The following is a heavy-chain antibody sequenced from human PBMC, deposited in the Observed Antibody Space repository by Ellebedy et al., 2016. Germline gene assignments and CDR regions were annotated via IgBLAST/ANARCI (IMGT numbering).Heavy chain of an antibody. J-gene: IGHJ6*02. CDR2: INHSGST. CDR3: ARDRLAAAGYYGMDV. CDR1: GGSFSGYY. D-gene: IGHD6-13*01. V-gene: IGHV4-34*01. Sequence: SETLSLTXAVYGGSFSGYYWSWIRQPPGKGLEWIGEINHSGSTNYNPSLKSRVTISVDTSKNQFSLKLSSVTAADTAVYYCARDRLAAAGYYGMDVWGQGTTVTVSS.